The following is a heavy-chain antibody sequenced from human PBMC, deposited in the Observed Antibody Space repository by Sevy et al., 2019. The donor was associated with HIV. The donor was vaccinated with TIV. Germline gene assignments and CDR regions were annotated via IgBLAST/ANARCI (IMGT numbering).Heavy chain of an antibody. V-gene: IGHV4-39*01. CDR3: ARHHYYGSRLDY. J-gene: IGHJ4*02. Sequence: SDTLSLTCTVSGGSISSSSYYWGWIRQPPGKGLEWIGSIYYSGSTYYNPSLKSRVTISVDTSKNQFSLKLSSVTAADTAVYYCARHHYYGSRLDYWGQGTLVTVSS. CDR2: IYYSGST. D-gene: IGHD3-10*01. CDR1: GGSISSSSYY.